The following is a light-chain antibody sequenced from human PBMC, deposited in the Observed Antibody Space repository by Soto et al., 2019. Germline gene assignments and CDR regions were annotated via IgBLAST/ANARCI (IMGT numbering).Light chain of an antibody. CDR2: DAS. Sequence: EIVLTQSPATLSLSPGERATLSCRASRSVSSYYASYQQKPGQAPRLLIYDASTRATGIPASIGGSGSFTDFTLSISSQESEDFEVYYWQHRSNWPITFGQGTRLEIK. CDR1: RSVSSY. V-gene: IGKV3-11*01. CDR3: QHRSNWPIT. J-gene: IGKJ5*01.